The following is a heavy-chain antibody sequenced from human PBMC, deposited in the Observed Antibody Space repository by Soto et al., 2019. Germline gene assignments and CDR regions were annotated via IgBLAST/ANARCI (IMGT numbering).Heavy chain of an antibody. CDR1: GRIFSDYS. CDR2: IIPTLAIT. CDR3: ARAGLLSSFDS. J-gene: IGHJ4*02. V-gene: IGHV1-69*02. Sequence: SVKVSCKASGRIFSDYSISWVRQAPGQGLEWMGRIIPTLAITHNAQKFQDRVTITADTSTSTVYIEMSSLRSEDTALYYCARAGLLSSFDSWGQGTLVTVSS.